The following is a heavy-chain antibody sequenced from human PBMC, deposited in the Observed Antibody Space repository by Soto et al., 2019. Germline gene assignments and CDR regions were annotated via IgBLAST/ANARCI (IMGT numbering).Heavy chain of an antibody. CDR1: GFTFINYA. CDR3: AKGILVKPPATRTFDI. CDR2: IGGGDGST. V-gene: IGHV3-23*01. Sequence: EVQLLESGGGLVQPGGSLRLSCAASGFTFINYAISWVRQAPGKGLEWVSTIGGGDGSTYYADSVKGRFTISRDNSNSALYLQMNSLRVGDTAIYYCAKGILVKPPATRTFDIWGQGTMVIVSS. D-gene: IGHD2-2*01. J-gene: IGHJ3*02.